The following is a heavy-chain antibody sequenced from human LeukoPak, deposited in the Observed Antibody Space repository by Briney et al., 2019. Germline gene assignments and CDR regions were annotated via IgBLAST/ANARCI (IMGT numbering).Heavy chain of an antibody. CDR2: IKQDGSEK. CDR3: ARSQAFARTYYFDY. J-gene: IGHJ4*02. V-gene: IGHV3-7*01. D-gene: IGHD1-1*01. Sequence: GGALRLSCAASGFTFSSYWMSWVRQAPGKGLDWVANIKQDGSEKYYVDSVKGRFTISRDNAKNSLYLQMNSLRAEDTAVYYCARSQAFARTYYFDYWGQGTLVTVSS. CDR1: GFTFSSYW.